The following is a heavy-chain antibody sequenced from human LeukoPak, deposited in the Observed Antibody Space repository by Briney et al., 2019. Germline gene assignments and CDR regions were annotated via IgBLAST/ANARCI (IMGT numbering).Heavy chain of an antibody. Sequence: SETLSLTCTVSGGSISSYYWSWIRQPPGKGLEWIGYIYYSGSTNYNPSLKSRVTISVDTSKNQFSLQLNSVTPEDTAVYYCARDRHSSGWDPDYYYGMDVWGQGTTVTVSS. CDR1: GGSISSYY. D-gene: IGHD6-19*01. CDR2: IYYSGST. V-gene: IGHV4-59*12. J-gene: IGHJ6*02. CDR3: ARDRHSSGWDPDYYYGMDV.